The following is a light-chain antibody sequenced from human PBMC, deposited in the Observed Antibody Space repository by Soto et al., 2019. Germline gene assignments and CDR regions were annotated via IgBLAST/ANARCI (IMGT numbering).Light chain of an antibody. V-gene: IGKV1-27*01. Sequence: DVQMTQSPSSLSAFVGDRVTITCRASQGIAPYLAWFQQKPGKVPKLLIYATSTFQSGVPSRFSGSGSGTDFTITINSLQPEDVGTYYCQKYNSAPRTFGGGTKVEIK. CDR1: QGIAPY. J-gene: IGKJ4*01. CDR2: ATS. CDR3: QKYNSAPRT.